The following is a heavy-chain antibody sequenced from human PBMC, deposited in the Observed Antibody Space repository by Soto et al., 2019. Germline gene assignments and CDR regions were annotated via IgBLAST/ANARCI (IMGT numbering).Heavy chain of an antibody. J-gene: IGHJ3*02. V-gene: IGHV3-11*01. CDR2: ISSSGGAI. CDR1: GFTFSDYY. Sequence: QVQLVESGGGVVKPGGSLRLSCAASGFTFSDYYMTWIRQAPGKGLEWVSYISSSGGAIYYADSVKGRFTISRDNSENLLFLQMNSLRAEDTAVYYCARPSVTTSPRDIWGQGTMVTVSS. D-gene: IGHD4-17*01. CDR3: ARPSVTTSPRDI.